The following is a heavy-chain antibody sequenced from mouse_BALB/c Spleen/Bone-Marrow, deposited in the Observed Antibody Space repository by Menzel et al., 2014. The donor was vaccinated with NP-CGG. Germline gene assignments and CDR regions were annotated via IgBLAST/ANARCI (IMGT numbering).Heavy chain of an antibody. V-gene: IGHV2-2*02. D-gene: IGHD4-1*01. J-gene: IGHJ4*01. CDR2: IWSGGST. CDR3: ARDRWSSSGTPYAMDY. Sequence: VKLVESGPGLVQPSQSLSITCTVSGFSLTSYGVHWVRQSPGKGLEWLGVIWSGGSTDYNAAFISRLSISKDNSKSQVFFKMNILQANHTAIYYCARDRWSSSGTPYAMDYWGQGTSVTVSS. CDR1: GFSLTSYG.